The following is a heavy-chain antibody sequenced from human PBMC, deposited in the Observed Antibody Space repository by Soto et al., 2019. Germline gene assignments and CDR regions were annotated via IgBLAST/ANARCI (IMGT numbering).Heavy chain of an antibody. V-gene: IGHV3-21*01. Sequence: GGSLRLYCASSGFTFISYSMNWVRQAPGKGLEWVSSISSSSSYIYYADSVKGRFTISRDNAKNSLYLQMNSMRAEDTAVYYCMMVVDIRIANWGQGTLVTVSS. CDR1: GFTFISYS. D-gene: IGHD3-22*01. CDR3: MMVVDIRIAN. CDR2: ISSSSSYI. J-gene: IGHJ4*02.